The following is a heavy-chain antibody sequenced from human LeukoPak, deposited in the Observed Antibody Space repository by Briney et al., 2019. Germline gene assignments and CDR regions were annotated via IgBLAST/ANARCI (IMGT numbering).Heavy chain of an antibody. Sequence: GGSLRLSCAASGFTFDDYAMHWVRQAPGKGLEWVSGISWNSGSIGYADSVKGRFTISRDNAKNSLYLQMNSLRAEDMALYYCAKGFSDSLPANFDYWGQGTLVTVSS. V-gene: IGHV3-9*03. CDR3: AKGFSDSLPANFDY. CDR2: ISWNSGSI. D-gene: IGHD2-2*01. CDR1: GFTFDDYA. J-gene: IGHJ4*02.